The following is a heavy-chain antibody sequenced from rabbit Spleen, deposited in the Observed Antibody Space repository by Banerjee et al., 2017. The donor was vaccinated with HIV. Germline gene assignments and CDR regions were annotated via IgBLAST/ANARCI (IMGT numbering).Heavy chain of an antibody. D-gene: IGHD4-1*01. CDR3: ARSDNWSTVWGDL. V-gene: IGHV1S40*01. J-gene: IGHJ4*01. CDR1: GFSLSHNYV. Sequence: QSLQESGGGLFQPGGSLALTCKASGFSLSHNYVMCWVRQAPGKGLEWIGCIDTGSSGSTYYASWAKGRFTITRSTSLNTVTLQLNSLTAADTATYFCARSDNWSTVWGDLWGQGTLVTVS. CDR2: IDTGSSGST.